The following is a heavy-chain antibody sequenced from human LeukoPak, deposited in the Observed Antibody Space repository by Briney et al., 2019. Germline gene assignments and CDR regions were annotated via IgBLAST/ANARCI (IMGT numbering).Heavy chain of an antibody. D-gene: IGHD3-10*01. Sequence: LRETLSLTCTVSGGSISSYYWSWIRQPPGKGLEWIGYIHYSGSTNYNPSLKSRVTISVDTSKNQFSLKLSSVTAADTAVYYCARGEGGVGTVLWFGETNWGQGTLVTVSS. CDR1: GGSISSYY. V-gene: IGHV4-59*08. J-gene: IGHJ4*02. CDR3: ARGEGGVGTVLWFGETN. CDR2: IHYSGST.